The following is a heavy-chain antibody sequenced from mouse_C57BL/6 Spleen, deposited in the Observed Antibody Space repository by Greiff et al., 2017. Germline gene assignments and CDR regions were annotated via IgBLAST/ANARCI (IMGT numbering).Heavy chain of an antibody. J-gene: IGHJ2*01. V-gene: IGHV1-82*01. CDR3: EGTTVVATNYFDY. CDR2: IYPGDGDT. Sequence: QVQLQQSGPELVKPGASVKISCKASGYAFSSSWMNWVKQRPGKGLEWIGRIYPGDGDTNYNGKFKGKATLTADKSSSTAYMQLSSLTSEDSAVYFCEGTTVVATNYFDYWGQGTTLTVSS. D-gene: IGHD1-1*01. CDR1: GYAFSSSW.